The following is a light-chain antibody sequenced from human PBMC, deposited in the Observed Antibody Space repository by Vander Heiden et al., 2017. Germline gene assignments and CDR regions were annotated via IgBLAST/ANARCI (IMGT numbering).Light chain of an antibody. CDR3: QSYDSSLSGVV. V-gene: IGLV1-40*01. Sequence: QSVLTHPPSVSGAPGQRVTISCTESSSNIGAGNGVHWYQRLPGAAPKLLIYGNTKRPSGVPDRFSGSKSATSASLAIAGLQAEDEADYYCQSYDSSLSGVVFGGGTKLTVL. J-gene: IGLJ3*02. CDR1: SSNIGAGNG. CDR2: GNT.